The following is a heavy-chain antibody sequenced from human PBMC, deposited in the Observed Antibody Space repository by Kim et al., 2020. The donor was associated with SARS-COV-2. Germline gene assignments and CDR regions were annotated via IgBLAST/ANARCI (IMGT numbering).Heavy chain of an antibody. J-gene: IGHJ3*02. CDR1: GFTFSSYA. Sequence: GGSLRLSCAASGFTFSSYAMHWVRQAPGKGLEWVAVISYDGSNKYYADSVKGRFTISRDNSKNTLYLQMNSLRAEDTAVYYCAREFNTMIIVGNAFDIWG. D-gene: IGHD3-22*01. V-gene: IGHV3-30-3*01. CDR3: AREFNTMIIVGNAFDI. CDR2: ISYDGSNK.